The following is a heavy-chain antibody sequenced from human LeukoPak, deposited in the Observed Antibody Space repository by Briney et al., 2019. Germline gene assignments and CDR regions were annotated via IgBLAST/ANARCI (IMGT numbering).Heavy chain of an antibody. V-gene: IGHV4-61*02. Sequence: SETLSLTCTVSGGSISSGGYYWSWIRQPAGKGLEWIGRIYTSGSTNYNPSLKSRVTISVDTSKNQFSLKLSSVTAADTAVYYCARVQYYDFWSGLNYYDYMDVWGKGTTVTVSS. CDR2: IYTSGST. D-gene: IGHD3-3*01. J-gene: IGHJ6*03. CDR1: GGSISSGGYY. CDR3: ARVQYYDFWSGLNYYDYMDV.